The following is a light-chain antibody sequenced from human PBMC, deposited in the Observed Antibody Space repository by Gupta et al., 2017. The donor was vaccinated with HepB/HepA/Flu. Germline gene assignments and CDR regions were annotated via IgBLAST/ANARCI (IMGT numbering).Light chain of an antibody. CDR1: QSISSY. J-gene: IGKJ1*01. CDR2: AAS. V-gene: IGKV1-39*01. CDR3: QQSYSTPPWT. Sequence: DIQMTSSPSSLSASVGDRVTITCRASQSISSYLNWYQQKPGKAPKLLIYAASSLQSGVPSRFSGSGSGTDFTLTSSSLQPEDVATYYCQQSYSTPPWTFGQGTKVEIK.